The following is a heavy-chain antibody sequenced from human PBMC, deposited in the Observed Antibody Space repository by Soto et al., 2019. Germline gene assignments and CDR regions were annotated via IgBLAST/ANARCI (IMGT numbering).Heavy chain of an antibody. D-gene: IGHD6-19*01. Sequence: SETLSLTCTVSGGSISSSSYYWGWIRQPPGKGLEWIGSIYYSGSTYYNPSLKSRVTISVDTSKNQFSLKLSSVTAADTAVYYCARDAPAYSSGWYKRFDYWGQGTLVTVSS. CDR2: IYYSGST. J-gene: IGHJ4*02. CDR1: GGSISSSSYY. V-gene: IGHV4-39*07. CDR3: ARDAPAYSSGWYKRFDY.